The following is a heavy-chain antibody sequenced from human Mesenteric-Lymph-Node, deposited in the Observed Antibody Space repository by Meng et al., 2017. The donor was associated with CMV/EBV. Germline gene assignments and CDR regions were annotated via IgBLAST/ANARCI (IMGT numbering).Heavy chain of an antibody. CDR1: GYTFTGYY. CDR3: ARDLTKYYYDTSGYYF. D-gene: IGHD3-22*01. CDR2: IIPLNGIA. V-gene: IGHV1-69*04. J-gene: IGHJ4*02. Sequence: SVKVSCKASGYTFTGYYMHWVRQAPGQGLEWMGRIIPLNGIANYAQKFQGRVTITADKSTSTAYMDLSSLRSEDTAVYYCARDLTKYYYDTSGYYFWGQGTLVTVSS.